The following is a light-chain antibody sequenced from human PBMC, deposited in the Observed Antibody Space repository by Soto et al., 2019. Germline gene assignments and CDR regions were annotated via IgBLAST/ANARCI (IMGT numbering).Light chain of an antibody. CDR3: QQYNT. Sequence: DIQMTQSPSSLSASVGDRVTITCRASQSITTYLNWYRQKPGKAPKLLIYKASSLESGVPSRFSGSGSGTEFTLTISSLQPDDFATYYCQQYNTFGQGTKVDI. J-gene: IGKJ1*01. V-gene: IGKV1-5*03. CDR1: QSITTY. CDR2: KAS.